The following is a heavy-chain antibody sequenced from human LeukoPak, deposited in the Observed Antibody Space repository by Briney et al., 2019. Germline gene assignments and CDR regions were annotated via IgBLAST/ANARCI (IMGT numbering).Heavy chain of an antibody. V-gene: IGHV4-38-2*02. J-gene: IGHJ6*03. CDR1: GYSITSGYY. CDR2: IYYSGST. Sequence: NPSETLSLTCTVSGYSITSGYYWGWIRQPPGKGLEWIGYIYYSGSTNYNPSLKSRVTISVDTSKNQFSLKLSSVTAADTAVYYCAGGVPYYYYMDVWGKGTTVTISS. CDR3: AGGVPYYYYMDV.